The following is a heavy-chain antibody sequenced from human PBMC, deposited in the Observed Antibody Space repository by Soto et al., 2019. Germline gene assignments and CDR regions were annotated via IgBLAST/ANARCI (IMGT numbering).Heavy chain of an antibody. CDR2: IYYSGST. J-gene: IGHJ6*02. CDR3: ASRLTDGYGMDV. Sequence: SETLSLTCTVSGGSISSSSYYWGWIRQPPGKGLEWIGSIYYSGSTYYNPSLKSRVTISVDTSKNQFSLKLSSVTAADTAVYYCASRLTDGYGMDVWGQGTTVTVSS. V-gene: IGHV4-39*01. CDR1: GGSISSSSYY.